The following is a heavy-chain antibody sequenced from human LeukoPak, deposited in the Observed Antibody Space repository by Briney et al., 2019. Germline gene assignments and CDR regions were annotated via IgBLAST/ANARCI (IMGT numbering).Heavy chain of an antibody. CDR3: ARAPLGFCSGGTCKRYFDY. V-gene: IGHV1-2*02. Sequence: ASVKVSCKASGYTFNGYFMHWVRQAPGQGLEWMGWINPNSGGTNYAQKFQGSVTMTRDTSISTAYMEVSRLRSDDTAVYYCARAPLGFCSGGTCKRYFDYWGQGTLVTVSS. J-gene: IGHJ4*02. CDR1: GYTFNGYF. CDR2: INPNSGGT. D-gene: IGHD2-15*01.